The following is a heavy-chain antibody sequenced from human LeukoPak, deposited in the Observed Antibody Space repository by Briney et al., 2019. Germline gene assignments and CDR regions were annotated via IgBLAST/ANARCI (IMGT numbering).Heavy chain of an antibody. Sequence: PSETLSLTCTVSGGSISSYYWSWIRQPAGKGLEWIGRIYTSGSTNYNPSLKSRVTISVDTSKNQFPLKLSSVTAADTAVYYCARASPPVVPAAYYYYYMDVWGKGTTVTVSS. CDR3: ARASPPVVPAAYYYYYMDV. V-gene: IGHV4-4*07. D-gene: IGHD2-2*01. CDR1: GGSISSYY. J-gene: IGHJ6*03. CDR2: IYTSGST.